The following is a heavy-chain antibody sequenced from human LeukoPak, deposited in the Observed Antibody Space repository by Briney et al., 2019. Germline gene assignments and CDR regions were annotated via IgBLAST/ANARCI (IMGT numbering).Heavy chain of an antibody. CDR3: ARVKEDYYDSSGRFDP. D-gene: IGHD3-22*01. Sequence: PSETLSLTCAVSGGSIANNNWWTWVRQPPGKGLEWTGEVYQSGSTNYNPSLRSRVTISVDTSKNQFSLKLSSVTAADTAVYYCARVKEDYYDSSGRFDPWGQGTLVTVSS. J-gene: IGHJ5*02. CDR1: GGSIANNNW. CDR2: VYQSGST. V-gene: IGHV4-4*02.